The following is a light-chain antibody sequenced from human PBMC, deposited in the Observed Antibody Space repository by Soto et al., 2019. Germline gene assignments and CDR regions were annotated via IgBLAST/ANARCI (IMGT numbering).Light chain of an antibody. CDR3: SSYAGSDHLV. CDR1: SSDVGGYNY. V-gene: IGLV2-8*01. J-gene: IGLJ3*02. CDR2: EVT. Sequence: QSALTQPPSASGSPGQSVTISCTGTSSDVGGYNYVSWYQQHAGKAPRLMIFEVTKRPSGVPDRFSGSKSSNTASLTVSGLQPEDEADYYCSSYAGSDHLVFGGGTKLTVL.